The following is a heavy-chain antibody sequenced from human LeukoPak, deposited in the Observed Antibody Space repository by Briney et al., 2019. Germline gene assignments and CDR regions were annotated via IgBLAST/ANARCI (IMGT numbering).Heavy chain of an antibody. D-gene: IGHD2-2*01. J-gene: IGHJ6*02. V-gene: IGHV3-30-3*01. CDR2: ISYDGSNK. CDR1: GFTFSSYA. CDR3: ARDPLGEVVVVPAAIPASYYYYYGMDV. Sequence: GGSLRLSCAASGFTFSSYAMHWVRQAPGKGLEWVAVISYDGSNKYYADSVKGRFTISRDNSRNTLYLQMNSLRAEDTAVYYCARDPLGEVVVVPAAIPASYYYYYGMDVWGQGTTVTVSS.